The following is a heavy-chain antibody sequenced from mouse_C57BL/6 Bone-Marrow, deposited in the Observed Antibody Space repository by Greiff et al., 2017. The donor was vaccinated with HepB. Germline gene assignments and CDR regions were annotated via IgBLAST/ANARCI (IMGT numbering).Heavy chain of an antibody. D-gene: IGHD1-1*01. CDR3: ARSGIYYYGSSFY. Sequence: VQLQQSGPELVKPGASVKISCKASGYTFTDYYMNWVKQSHGKSLEWIGDINPNNGGTSYNQKFKGKATLTVDKSSSTAYMELRSLTSEDSAVYYCARSGIYYYGSSFYWGQGTTLTVSS. J-gene: IGHJ2*01. CDR1: GYTFTDYY. CDR2: INPNNGGT. V-gene: IGHV1-26*01.